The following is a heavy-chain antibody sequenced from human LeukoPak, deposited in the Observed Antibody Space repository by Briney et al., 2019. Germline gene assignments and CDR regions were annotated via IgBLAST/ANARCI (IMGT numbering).Heavy chain of an antibody. D-gene: IGHD3-9*01. CDR1: GDSISRYY. CDR3: ARGRDDLLRYFYLDV. J-gene: IGHJ6*03. V-gene: IGHV4-59*01. CDR2: IYSSGAT. Sequence: SETLSLTCAVSGDSISRYYWSWIRQPPGKGLEYIGYIYSSGATNYSPSLASRVTISLDTSKTHFSLELSAVTAADAAVYHCARGRDDLLRYFYLDVWGKGTTVTVSS.